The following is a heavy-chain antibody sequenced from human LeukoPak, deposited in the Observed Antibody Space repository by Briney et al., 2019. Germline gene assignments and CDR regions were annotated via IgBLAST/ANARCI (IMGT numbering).Heavy chain of an antibody. D-gene: IGHD1-14*01. CDR3: ARDSGRRTGFDY. CDR2: IYTSGTT. Sequence: PSETLSHTCTVSGASISSYYWSWIRQPAGKGLEWIGRIYTSGTTNYSPSLKSRVTMSVDTSKNQFSLKLSSVTAADTAVYYCARDSGRRTGFDYWGQGTLVTVSS. CDR1: GASISSYY. V-gene: IGHV4-4*07. J-gene: IGHJ4*02.